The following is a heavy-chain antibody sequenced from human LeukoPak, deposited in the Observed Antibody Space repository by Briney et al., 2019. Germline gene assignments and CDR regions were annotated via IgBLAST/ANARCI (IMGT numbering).Heavy chain of an antibody. V-gene: IGHV1-8*01. CDR2: MNPNSGNT. D-gene: IGHD3-22*01. J-gene: IGHJ4*02. Sequence: ASVKVSCKTSGYTFSSYDINWVRQATGQGLEWMGWMNPNSGNTGFAQKFQGRVTITRDTSISTAYMELSSLRPEDTAAYYCARYYSDTTGYYTRGGDYWGQGTLVTVSS. CDR3: ARYYSDTTGYYTRGGDY. CDR1: GYTFSSYD.